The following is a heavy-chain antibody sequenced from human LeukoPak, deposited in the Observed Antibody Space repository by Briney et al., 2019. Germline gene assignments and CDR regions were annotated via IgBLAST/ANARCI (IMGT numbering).Heavy chain of an antibody. V-gene: IGHV4-59*08. CDR1: GGSISSYY. CDR3: ARRTVAGTWFDY. D-gene: IGHD6-19*01. CDR2: IYYSGST. Sequence: SETLSLTCTVSGGSISSYYWSWIRQPPGKGLEWIGYIYYSGSTNYNPSLKSRVTISVDTSKNQFSLKLSSVTAADTAVYYCARRTVAGTWFDYWGQGTLVTVSS. J-gene: IGHJ4*02.